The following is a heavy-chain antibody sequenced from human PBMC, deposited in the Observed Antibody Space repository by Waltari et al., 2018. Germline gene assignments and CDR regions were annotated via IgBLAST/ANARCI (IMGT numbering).Heavy chain of an antibody. D-gene: IGHD2-2*01. V-gene: IGHV5-51*03. CDR3: ARAIEGDIVVVPAALNWFDP. CDR2: IYPGDSDT. Sequence: EVPLVQSGAEVKKPGESLEISCKGSGYSFTSYWIGWERQMPGKGLGWMGIIYPGDSDTRYSPSFQGQVTISADKSISTAYLQWSSLKASDTAMYYCARAIEGDIVVVPAALNWFDPWGQGTLVTVSS. CDR1: GYSFTSYW. J-gene: IGHJ5*02.